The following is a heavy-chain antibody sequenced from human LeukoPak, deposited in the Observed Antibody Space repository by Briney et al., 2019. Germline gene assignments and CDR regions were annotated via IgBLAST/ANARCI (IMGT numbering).Heavy chain of an antibody. Sequence: PSGTLSLTCAVSGGSISSRNWWGWVRQPPGKGLEWIVEISRTGNIDYDPSVRSRATISLDKSKSQFSLRLTSLTSADTAVYYCARGQGAADYWGQGILVIVSS. J-gene: IGHJ4*02. D-gene: IGHD1-26*01. CDR3: ARGQGAADY. V-gene: IGHV4-4*02. CDR2: ISRTGNI. CDR1: GGSISSRNW.